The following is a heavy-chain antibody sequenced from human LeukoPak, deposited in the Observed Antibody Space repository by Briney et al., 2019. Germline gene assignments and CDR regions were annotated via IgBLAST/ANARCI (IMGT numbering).Heavy chain of an antibody. CDR2: ISYDGINK. J-gene: IGHJ4*02. D-gene: IGHD2-2*01. CDR3: ARDQFEYQVRIIDY. CDR1: GFTFRTFA. Sequence: GGSLRLSCAASGFTFRTFAMHGVREAPGKGGEWGAIISYDGINKYYADSVKGRFTISRDNSKNTLYLQVNSLRAEDTAMYYCARDQFEYQVRIIDYWGQGTLVTVSS. V-gene: IGHV3-30*04.